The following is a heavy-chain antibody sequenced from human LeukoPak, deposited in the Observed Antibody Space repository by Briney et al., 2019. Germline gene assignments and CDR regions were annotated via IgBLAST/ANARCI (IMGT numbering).Heavy chain of an antibody. V-gene: IGHV3-7*01. Sequence: GGSLRLSCAVSGFSFSSYWMAWVRQAPGTGLEWVANVNPDGTEKYYLDSVKGRFTISRDNAKNSLYLQMNSLRGEDTAVYFCARGHYGMDVWGQGTTVAASS. J-gene: IGHJ6*02. CDR2: VNPDGTEK. CDR1: GFSFSSYW. CDR3: ARGHYGMDV.